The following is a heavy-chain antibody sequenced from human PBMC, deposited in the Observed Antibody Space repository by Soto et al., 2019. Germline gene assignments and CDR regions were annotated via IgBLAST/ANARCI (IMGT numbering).Heavy chain of an antibody. CDR3: ASRRLGYCTGGTCPEF. D-gene: IGHD2-15*01. J-gene: IGHJ4*02. Sequence: EVQLVESGGGLVKPVGSLRLSCAASGFTFSSFNMDWVRQAPGKGLEWVSSISLTGNYKYYADSLNGRSTISRDNAQNLLFLPMDSLRHEDTAVYYCASRRLGYCTGGTCPEFWGQGTLVTVTS. V-gene: IGHV3-21*01. CDR2: ISLTGNYK. CDR1: GFTFSSFN.